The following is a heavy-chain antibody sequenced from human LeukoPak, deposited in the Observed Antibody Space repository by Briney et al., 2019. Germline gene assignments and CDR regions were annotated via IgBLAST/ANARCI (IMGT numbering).Heavy chain of an antibody. Sequence: ASVKVSCKTSGYTFTTYHIHWVRQAPGQGLEWMGVLDPSGGAAIYAQQFQDRVTMTSDTSTTTVYLELSSLKFEDTAVYFCTRGFWSGYFGHHTWFDPWGQGTLVTVYS. CDR1: GYTFTTYH. V-gene: IGHV1-46*01. CDR2: LDPSGGAA. CDR3: TRGFWSGYFGHHTWFDP. J-gene: IGHJ5*02. D-gene: IGHD3-3*01.